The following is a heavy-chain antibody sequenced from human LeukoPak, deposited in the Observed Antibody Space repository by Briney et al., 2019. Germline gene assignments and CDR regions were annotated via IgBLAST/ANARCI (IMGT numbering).Heavy chain of an antibody. CDR1: GYSLTELS. V-gene: IGHV1-24*01. J-gene: IGHJ6*02. CDR2: IGPGDGET. D-gene: IGHD3-9*01. Sequence: ASVKVSCKVSGYSLTELSIHWVRQAPGKGLAWMGCIGPGDGETNYAQKFQGRVTMTEDTSTDTAYMELSSLRSDDTAVYYCATTRLVPLYYYGMDVWGQGTTVAVSS. CDR3: ATTRLVPLYYYGMDV.